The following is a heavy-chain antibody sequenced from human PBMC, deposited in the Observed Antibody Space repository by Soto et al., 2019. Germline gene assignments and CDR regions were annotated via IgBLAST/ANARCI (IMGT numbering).Heavy chain of an antibody. J-gene: IGHJ4*02. CDR1: GGSIRSYY. Sequence: PSETLSLTCTVSGGSIRSYYWSWIRQPPGKGLEWIGYIYYSGSTDYNPSLKSRVTISVDTSKNQLSLKLRSVTAADTAVYYCARGFSGGSCLNYWGQGTLVTVSS. V-gene: IGHV4-59*01. CDR2: IYYSGST. D-gene: IGHD2-15*01. CDR3: ARGFSGGSCLNY.